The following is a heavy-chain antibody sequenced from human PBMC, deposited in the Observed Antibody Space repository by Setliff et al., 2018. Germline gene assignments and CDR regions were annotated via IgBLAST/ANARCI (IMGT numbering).Heavy chain of an antibody. CDR2: MNPNTGYT. CDR1: GYSFSTYD. V-gene: IGHV1-8*02. CDR3: ARGSRSQNWGGRYSWFDP. D-gene: IGHD7-27*01. Sequence: VKVSCKASGYSFSTYDINWVRQAAGQGLEWMGWMNPNTGYTGYARNFQGRVTMTRNTSISTAYMELSGLRSDDTAVYYCARGSRSQNWGGRYSWFDPWGQGTLVTVSS. J-gene: IGHJ5*02.